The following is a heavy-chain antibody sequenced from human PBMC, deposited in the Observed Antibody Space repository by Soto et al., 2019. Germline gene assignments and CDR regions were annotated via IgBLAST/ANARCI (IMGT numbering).Heavy chain of an antibody. V-gene: IGHV3-23*01. CDR1: GFTFSTYA. CDR3: AKDFYDYSNYDGTFDI. Sequence: GGSLRLSCAASGFTFSTYAMNWVRQAPGKGLEWVSGISGSGGSTYYADSVRGRFTTSRDNSKNTLYLQMNSLRAEDTAVYSCAKDFYDYSNYDGTFDIWGQGTMVTVSS. D-gene: IGHD4-4*01. CDR2: ISGSGGST. J-gene: IGHJ3*02.